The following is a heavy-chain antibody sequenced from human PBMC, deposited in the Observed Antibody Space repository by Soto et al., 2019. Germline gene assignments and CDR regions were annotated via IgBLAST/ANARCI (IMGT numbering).Heavy chain of an antibody. J-gene: IGHJ6*02. CDR3: AGEDGGYYYDSSGSGRYYYGMDV. Sequence: ASVKVSCKASGYTFTGYYMHWVRQAPGQGLEWMGWINPNSGGTNYAQKFQGWVTMTRDTPISTAYMELSRLRSDDTAVYYCAGEDGGYYYDSSGSGRYYYGMDVWGQGTTVTVSS. D-gene: IGHD3-22*01. CDR2: INPNSGGT. V-gene: IGHV1-2*04. CDR1: GYTFTGYY.